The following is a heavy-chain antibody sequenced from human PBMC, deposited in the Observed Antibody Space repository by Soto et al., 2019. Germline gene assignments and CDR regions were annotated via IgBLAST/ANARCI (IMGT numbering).Heavy chain of an antibody. V-gene: IGHV3-53*01. CDR3: ARAGENSSSWYVPFDY. D-gene: IGHD6-13*01. Sequence: GGSLSLSCAASGFTVSSNYMSWVRQGPGKGLEWVSVIYSGGSTYYADSVEGRFTISRDNSKNTLYLQMNSLRAEDTAVYYCARAGENSSSWYVPFDYWGQGTLVTVSS. CDR2: IYSGGST. CDR1: GFTVSSNY. J-gene: IGHJ4*02.